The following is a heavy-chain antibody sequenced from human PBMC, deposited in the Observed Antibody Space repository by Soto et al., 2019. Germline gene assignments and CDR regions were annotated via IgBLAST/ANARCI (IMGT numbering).Heavy chain of an antibody. CDR3: AKDLSGGIVVVPAAQDAFDI. Sequence: PGGSLRLSCAASGFTFSSYAMSWVRQAPGKGLEWVSAISGSGGSTYYADSVKGRFTISRDNSKNTLYLQMNSLRAEDTAVYYCAKDLSGGIVVVPAAQDAFDIWGQGTMVTVSS. CDR2: ISGSGGST. V-gene: IGHV3-23*01. D-gene: IGHD2-2*01. CDR1: GFTFSSYA. J-gene: IGHJ3*02.